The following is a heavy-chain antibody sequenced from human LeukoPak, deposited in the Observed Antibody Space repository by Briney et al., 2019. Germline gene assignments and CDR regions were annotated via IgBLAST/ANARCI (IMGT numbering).Heavy chain of an antibody. V-gene: IGHV5-51*01. CDR2: IYPDDSDT. CDR1: GYSFTSYW. CDR3: AGPRRYYYGSGSLGAYDAFDI. D-gene: IGHD3-10*01. J-gene: IGHJ3*02. Sequence: GESLQISCKGSGYSFTSYWIGWVRQMPGKGLEWMGIIYPDDSDTRYSPSFQGQVTISADKSISTAYLQWSSLKASDTAMYYCAGPRRYYYGSGSLGAYDAFDIWGQGTMVTVSS.